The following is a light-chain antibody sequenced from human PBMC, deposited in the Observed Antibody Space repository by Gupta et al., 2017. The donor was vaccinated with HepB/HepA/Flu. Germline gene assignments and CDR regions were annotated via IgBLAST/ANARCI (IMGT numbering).Light chain of an antibody. CDR3: EQYNSYSRT. J-gene: IGKJ1*01. V-gene: IGKV1-5*03. CDR2: KAY. Sequence: DIQMTPSPSTLSASVGDRVTITCRASQSISSWLAWYQQKPGKAPKLLIYKAYSLESGVPSRFSGSGSGSEFTLTISCLQPDDFATYYREQYNSYSRTFGHGIKVEIK. CDR1: QSISSW.